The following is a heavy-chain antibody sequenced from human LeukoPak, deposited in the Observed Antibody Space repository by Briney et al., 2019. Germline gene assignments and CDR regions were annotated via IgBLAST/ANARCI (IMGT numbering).Heavy chain of an antibody. Sequence: SETLSLTCTVSGGSISSYYWSWIRQPPGKGLEWIGYIYYSGSTNYNPSLKSRVTISVDTSKNQFSLKLSSVTAADTAVYYCASLRYSGWYYFDYWGQGTLVTVSS. CDR3: ASLRYSGWYYFDY. D-gene: IGHD6-19*01. J-gene: IGHJ4*02. CDR1: GGSISSYY. CDR2: IYYSGST. V-gene: IGHV4-59*08.